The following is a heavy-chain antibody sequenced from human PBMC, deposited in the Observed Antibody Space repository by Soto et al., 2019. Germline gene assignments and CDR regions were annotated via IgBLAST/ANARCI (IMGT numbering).Heavy chain of an antibody. V-gene: IGHV4-59*01. J-gene: IGHJ5*02. CDR2: ISYSGGT. CDR3: ARGTVWFGELLKALWFDP. Sequence: NPSETLSLTCTVSGGSISTYCWSWIRRSPGKGLEWIGYISYSGGTNYNPSLKSRVTMSVDTSKNQFSLKLSSVTAADTAIYYCARGTVWFGELLKALWFDPWGQGTLVTVPS. D-gene: IGHD3-10*01. CDR1: GGSISTYC.